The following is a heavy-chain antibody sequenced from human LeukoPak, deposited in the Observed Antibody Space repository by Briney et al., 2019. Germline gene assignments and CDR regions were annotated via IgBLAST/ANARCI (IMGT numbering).Heavy chain of an antibody. CDR1: VFTLSTYA. V-gene: IGHV3-23*01. Sequence: PGGSLRLSCAASVFTLSTYALSWVRQAPGKGLEWVSAISPSGDGAYYADSVKGRFTISRDNSKNTLYVQMNSLRAEDTAVYYCVKAGYRNYFDYWGQGALVTVSS. D-gene: IGHD2-2*02. J-gene: IGHJ4*02. CDR3: VKAGYRNYFDY. CDR2: ISPSGDGA.